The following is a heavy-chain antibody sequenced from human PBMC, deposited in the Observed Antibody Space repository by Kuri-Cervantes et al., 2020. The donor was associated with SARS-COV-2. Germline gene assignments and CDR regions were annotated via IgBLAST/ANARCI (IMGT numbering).Heavy chain of an antibody. CDR1: GGSISSGGYY. Sequence: SETLSLTCTVSGGSISSGGYYWSWIRQHPGKGLEWIGYIFYSGGTYYNPSLKSRVTISVDTSKNQFSLKLSSVTAADTAVYYCARGRRGVPATVFDYRGQGTLVTVSS. CDR3: ARGRRGVPATVFDY. V-gene: IGHV4-31*03. CDR2: IFYSGGT. D-gene: IGHD2-2*01. J-gene: IGHJ4*02.